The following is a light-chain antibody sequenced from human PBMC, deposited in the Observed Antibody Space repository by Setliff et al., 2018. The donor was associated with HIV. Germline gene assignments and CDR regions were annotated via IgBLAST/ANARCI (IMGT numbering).Light chain of an antibody. V-gene: IGKV4-1*01. Sequence: DIVMTQSPDSLAVSLGERATINCKSTQSVLDSSNNKNYLAWYQKKPGQPPTLLIYWASTRESGVPDRFSGGGSGTDFTLTIISLQAEDVAVYYCQQYYNTPLTFGGGTKVDIK. CDR3: QQYYNTPLT. CDR1: QSVLDSSNNKNY. J-gene: IGKJ4*01. CDR2: WAS.